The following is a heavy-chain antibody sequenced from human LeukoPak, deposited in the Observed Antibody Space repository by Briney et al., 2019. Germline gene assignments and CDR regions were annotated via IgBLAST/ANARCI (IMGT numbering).Heavy chain of an antibody. V-gene: IGHV1-46*01. Sequence: ASVKVSCKASGYTFTSYYMHWVRQAPGQGLEWMGLIKPSGGSTSYAQKFQGRVTMTRDMSTSTVYMDLSNLRSDDTAVYYCARVGQVGAAEYFDYWGQGTLVTVSS. D-gene: IGHD1-26*01. CDR2: IKPSGGST. CDR3: ARVGQVGAAEYFDY. J-gene: IGHJ4*02. CDR1: GYTFTSYY.